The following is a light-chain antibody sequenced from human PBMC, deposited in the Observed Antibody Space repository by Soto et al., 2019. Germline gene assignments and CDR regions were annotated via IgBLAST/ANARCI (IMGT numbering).Light chain of an antibody. Sequence: EIVLTQSPGSLSLSPGDSTTLSCRASRRVDTDYLAWYQQRPRQAPRLLIFGASSRAPGVPTRFRGRGSGTDSLLSLGGMSPENFPFSYGINNGGSRFLVFGPGTKV. CDR2: GAS. J-gene: IGKJ3*01. V-gene: IGKV3-20*01. CDR3: INNGGSRFLV. CDR1: RRVDTDY.